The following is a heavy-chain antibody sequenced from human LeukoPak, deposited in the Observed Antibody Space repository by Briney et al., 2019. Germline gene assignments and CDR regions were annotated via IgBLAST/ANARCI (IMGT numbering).Heavy chain of an antibody. CDR3: ATYSGYDPPGTNDD. Sequence: GAPLNSSCKASGSSFTSYWIGWVRQMPGKGLEWMGIIYHGDSDTRSRPSFQGQVTISADKSISTSYLQWSSLKASDTTMYDCATYSGYDPPGTNDDWGQGTLVTVS. CDR2: IYHGDSDT. V-gene: IGHV5-51*01. D-gene: IGHD5-12*01. J-gene: IGHJ4*02. CDR1: GSSFTSYW.